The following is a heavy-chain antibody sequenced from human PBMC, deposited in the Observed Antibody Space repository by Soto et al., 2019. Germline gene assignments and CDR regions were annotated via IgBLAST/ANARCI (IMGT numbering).Heavy chain of an antibody. V-gene: IGHV3-33*06. Sequence: SLRLSCAASGFTFSNYGMHWVRQAPGKGLEWVAIIWYDGSNKYYADSVKGRFTISRDNSKNTLYLQMNSLRAEDTAVYYCAKNQLYIRGVFHNCSAPWGKETLVTVSS. D-gene: IGHD3-10*01. CDR2: IWYDGSNK. J-gene: IGHJ5*02. CDR1: GFTFSNYG. CDR3: AKNQLYIRGVFHNCSAP.